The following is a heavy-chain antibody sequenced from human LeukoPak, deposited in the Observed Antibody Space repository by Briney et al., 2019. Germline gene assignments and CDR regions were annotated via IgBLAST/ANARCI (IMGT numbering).Heavy chain of an antibody. V-gene: IGHV3-64*01. CDR2: ISSNGGST. CDR3: ARVGVRGVIIDDPYYYYMDV. J-gene: IGHJ6*03. D-gene: IGHD3-10*01. CDR1: GFTFSSYG. Sequence: GGSLRLSCAASGFTFSSYGMHWVRQAPGKGLEYVSAISSNGGSTYYANSVKGRFTISRDNSKNTLYLQMGSLRAEDMAVYYCARVGVRGVIIDDPYYYYMDVWGKGTTVTISS.